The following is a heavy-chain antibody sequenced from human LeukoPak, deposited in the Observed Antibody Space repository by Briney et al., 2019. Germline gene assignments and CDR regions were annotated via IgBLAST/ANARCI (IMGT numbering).Heavy chain of an antibody. V-gene: IGHV1-2*02. D-gene: IGHD2-8*01. Sequence: ASVKVSCKASKYTFIHYYIHWVRQAPGQGLEWMGWINPSSGGTNFAQKFQGRVTMTRDTSITTAYMELSSLTSDDTAVYFCARSAEHCNNGVCFTDYYMDVWGKGTTVTVSS. CDR1: KYTFIHYY. CDR3: ARSAEHCNNGVCFTDYYMDV. J-gene: IGHJ6*03. CDR2: INPSSGGT.